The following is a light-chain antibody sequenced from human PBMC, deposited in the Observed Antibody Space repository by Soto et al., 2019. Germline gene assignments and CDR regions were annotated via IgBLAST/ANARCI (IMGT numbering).Light chain of an antibody. CDR2: WAS. CDR1: QTILYTSNNRNY. V-gene: IGKV4-1*01. CDR3: HQYYYTHDT. J-gene: IGKJ2*01. Sequence: DIVMTQSPDSLAVSLGERATINCRSSQTILYTSNNRNYLAWYQQKSGQPPKLLFSWASTRESGVPDRFSASGSGTDFTLTITSLQAEDVAIYYCHQYYYTHDTFGQGTKLEIK.